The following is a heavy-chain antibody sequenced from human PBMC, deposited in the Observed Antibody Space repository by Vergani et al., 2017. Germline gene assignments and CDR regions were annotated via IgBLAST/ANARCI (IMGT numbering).Heavy chain of an antibody. CDR2: ISYDGSNK. D-gene: IGHD2-21*02. CDR3: ANDCGGDCYYGDY. J-gene: IGHJ4*02. CDR1: GFTFSSYS. V-gene: IGHV3-30*18. Sequence: VQLVESGGGLVKPGGSLRLSCAASGFTFSSYSMNWVRQAPGRGLEWVAVISYDGSNKYYADCVKGRFTISRDNSKNTLYLQMNSLRAEDTAVYYCANDCGGDCYYGDYWGQGTLVTVSS.